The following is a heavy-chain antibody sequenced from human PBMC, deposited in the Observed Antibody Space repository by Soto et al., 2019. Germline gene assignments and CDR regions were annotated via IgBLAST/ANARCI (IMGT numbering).Heavy chain of an antibody. CDR1: GFAFRHNY. D-gene: IGHD1-26*01. CDR2: ISTSGSPA. V-gene: IGHV3-11*01. J-gene: IGHJ5*02. CDR3: ATGGIYYEA. Sequence: QVHLVESGGGLVKPGGSLRLSCTVSGFAFRHNYLTWIRQAPGKGLEWLSYISTSGSPAYYADSVKGRFTISTDNAKKSLYLQMDSMRAEDKGVYYCATGGIYYEAWGQGTLVTVSS.